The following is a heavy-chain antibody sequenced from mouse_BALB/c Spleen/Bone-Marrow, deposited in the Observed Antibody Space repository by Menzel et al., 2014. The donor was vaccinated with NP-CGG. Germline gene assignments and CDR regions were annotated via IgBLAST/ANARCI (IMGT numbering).Heavy chain of an antibody. Sequence: VQLQQSGAELAKPGASVKMSCKASGYTFTIYWMHWVKQRPGQGLEWIGYINPTSGYTEYNQKFKDKATLTADKSSSTAYMQLGSLTSEDSAVYYCATGYYAMDSWGQGSSVTVSS. CDR1: GYTFTIYW. CDR2: INPTSGYT. J-gene: IGHJ4*01. V-gene: IGHV1-7*01. CDR3: ATGYYAMDS.